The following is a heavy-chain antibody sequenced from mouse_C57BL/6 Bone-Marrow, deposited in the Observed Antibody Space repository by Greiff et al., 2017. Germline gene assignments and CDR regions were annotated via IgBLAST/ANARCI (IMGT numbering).Heavy chain of an antibody. J-gene: IGHJ4*01. CDR2: ISCGSSTI. Sequence: EVKVEESGGGLVKPGGSLKLSCAASGFTFSDYGMHWVRQAPEKGLEWVAYISCGSSTIYYADTVKGRFTISRDNAKNTLFLQMTSLRSEDTAMYYCARGSNCYYAMDYWGQGTSVTVSS. CDR3: ARGSNCYYAMDY. CDR1: GFTFSDYG. V-gene: IGHV5-17*01. D-gene: IGHD2-5*01.